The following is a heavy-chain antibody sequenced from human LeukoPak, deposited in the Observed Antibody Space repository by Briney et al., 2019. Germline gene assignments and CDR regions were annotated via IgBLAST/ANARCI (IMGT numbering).Heavy chain of an antibody. D-gene: IGHD3-9*01. Sequence: GGSLRLSCAASGFNFSSYGMHWVRQAPGKGLEWVAVIWYDGSNKYYADSVKGRFTISRDNSKNTLYLQMNSLRAEDTAVYYCARDGGGVRYFDWENAPNYFDYWGQGTLVTVSS. CDR2: IWYDGSNK. J-gene: IGHJ4*02. V-gene: IGHV3-33*01. CDR1: GFNFSSYG. CDR3: ARDGGGVRYFDWENAPNYFDY.